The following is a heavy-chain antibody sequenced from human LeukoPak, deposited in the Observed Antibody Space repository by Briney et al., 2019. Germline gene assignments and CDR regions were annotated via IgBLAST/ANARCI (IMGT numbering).Heavy chain of an antibody. V-gene: IGHV3-30*02. D-gene: IGHD2-15*01. CDR3: VKDAPLLQSN. J-gene: IGHJ4*02. CDR1: AFPSTVTFNSYG. CDR2: ILSDWTTD. Sequence: GGSLRLSCAASAFPSTVTFNSYGVNWVRQAPGRGLEWVALILSDWTTDYYTDSVKGRFTVSRDDSKNTVYLQLGSLRPGDTAVYYCVKDAPLLQSNWGQGSQVTVSS.